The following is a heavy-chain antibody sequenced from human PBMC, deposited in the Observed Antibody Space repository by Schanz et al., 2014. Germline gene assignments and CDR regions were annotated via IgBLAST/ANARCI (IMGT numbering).Heavy chain of an antibody. CDR1: GFTLSSYA. CDR2: ISYDGSNK. D-gene: IGHD6-13*01. Sequence: QVQLVESGGGVVQPGGSLRLSCAAYGFTLSSYAMHWVRQAPGKGLEWVAVISYDGSNKYYADSVKGRFTISRDISKNTLYLQMNSLRAEDTAVYYCAREEGWGIAAAGPKHYYYGMDVWGQGTTVTVSS. V-gene: IGHV3-30-3*01. CDR3: AREEGWGIAAAGPKHYYYGMDV. J-gene: IGHJ6*02.